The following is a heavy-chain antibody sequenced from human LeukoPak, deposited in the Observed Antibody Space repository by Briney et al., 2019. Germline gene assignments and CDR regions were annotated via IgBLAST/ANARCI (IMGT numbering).Heavy chain of an antibody. CDR2: INHSGST. CDR1: GGSFSGYY. CDR3: AREAYRKTIDY. D-gene: IGHD2-2*02. Sequence: PSETLSLTCAVYGGSFSGYYWSWIRQPPGKGLEWIGEINHSGSTNYNPFLKSRVTISVDTSKNQFSLKLSSVTAAHPAVYYCAREAYRKTIDYWGEGTLVTVSS. V-gene: IGHV4-34*01. J-gene: IGHJ4*02.